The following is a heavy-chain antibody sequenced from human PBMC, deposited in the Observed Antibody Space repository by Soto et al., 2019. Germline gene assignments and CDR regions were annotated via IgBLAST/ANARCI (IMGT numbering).Heavy chain of an antibody. CDR2: IRSSGNMI. CDR1: GFTFSDYY. J-gene: IGHJ4*02. D-gene: IGHD2-8*01. CDR3: ARGVGQHCTFSDCGLDY. Sequence: QVQLVESGGGLVKPGGSLRLSCVGSGFTFSDYYLTWIRQAPGKGLEWVSYIRSSGNMIYYADSVKGRFTMSRDNANNSLYLQMNSLRAEDTAVYYCARGVGQHCTFSDCGLDYWGQGTLVTVSS. V-gene: IGHV3-11*01.